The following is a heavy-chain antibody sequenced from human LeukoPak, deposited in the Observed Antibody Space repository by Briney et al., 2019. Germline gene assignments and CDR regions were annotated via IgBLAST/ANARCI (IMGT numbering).Heavy chain of an antibody. V-gene: IGHV3-23*01. CDR1: GFTFSSYA. CDR3: ARSGGSYQPLDN. CDR2: ISGSGGST. D-gene: IGHD1-26*01. Sequence: GGSLRLSCAASGFTFSSYAMSWVRQAPGKGLEWVSAISGSGGSTYYADSVKGRFTISRDNAKNTLYVEMNSLRAEDTAVYYCARSGGSYQPLDNWGPGTLVTVSS. J-gene: IGHJ4*02.